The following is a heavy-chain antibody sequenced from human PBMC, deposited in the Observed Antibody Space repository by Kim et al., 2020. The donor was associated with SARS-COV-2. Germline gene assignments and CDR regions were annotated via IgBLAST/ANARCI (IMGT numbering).Heavy chain of an antibody. CDR3: ARVGWWGSYYDFWSGYYYGMDV. Sequence: SETLSLTCTVSGYSISSGYYWGWIRQPPGKGLEWIGSIYHSGSTYYNPSLKSRVTISVDTSKNQFSLKLSSVTAADTAVYYCARVGWWGSYYDFWSGYYYGMDVWGQGTTVTVSS. J-gene: IGHJ6*02. CDR1: GYSISSGYY. CDR2: IYHSGST. D-gene: IGHD3-3*01. V-gene: IGHV4-38-2*02.